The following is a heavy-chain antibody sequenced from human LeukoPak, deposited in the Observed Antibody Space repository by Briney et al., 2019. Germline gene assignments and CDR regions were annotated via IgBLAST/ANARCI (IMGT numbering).Heavy chain of an antibody. J-gene: IGHJ4*02. CDR3: AKGVGKGGNYFDY. D-gene: IGHD1-26*01. CDR1: GFTFSSYA. CDR2: ISGSGGST. Sequence: GGSLRLSCAASGFTFSSYAMSWVRQAPGKGLEWVSAISGSGGSTYYADSVKGRFTISRDNSKNTPYLQMNSLRAEDTAVYYCAKGVGKGGNYFDYWGQGTLVTVSS. V-gene: IGHV3-23*01.